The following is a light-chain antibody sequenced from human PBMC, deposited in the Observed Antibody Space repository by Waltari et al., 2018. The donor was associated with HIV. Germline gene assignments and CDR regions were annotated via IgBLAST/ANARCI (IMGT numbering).Light chain of an antibody. CDR3: SAYASNYILV. J-gene: IGLJ3*02. V-gene: IGLV2-11*02. Sequence: QSALTQPRSVSGSPGQSVTISCTGTSSDIGGYTYVSWYQQHPGRAPKLLIYDVTKRPSGVPARFSGSKSDTSASLTISGLQADDEAEYYCSAYASNYILVFGGGTTLTVL. CDR2: DVT. CDR1: SSDIGGYTY.